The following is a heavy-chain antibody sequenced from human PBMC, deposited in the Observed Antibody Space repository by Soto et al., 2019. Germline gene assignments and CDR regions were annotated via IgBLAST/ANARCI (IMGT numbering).Heavy chain of an antibody. D-gene: IGHD4-17*01. CDR3: ARGKRVNGDYRDDY. CDR1: GDSMTGYY. CDR2: IYYSGYT. V-gene: IGHV4-59*01. Sequence: QVQLQESGPGLVKPSETLSLTCTVSGDSMTGYYWTWIRQPPGKGLEYIGHIYYSGYTAYNPSLRSRVSMSVDTSENHFSLRLTSLTAADTAVYYCARGKRVNGDYRDDYWGQGILVNVSS. J-gene: IGHJ4*02.